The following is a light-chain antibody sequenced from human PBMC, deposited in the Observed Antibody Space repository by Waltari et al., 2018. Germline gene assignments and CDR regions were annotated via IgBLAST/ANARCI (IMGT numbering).Light chain of an antibody. CDR3: QQSGTFPPT. Sequence: SVSASVGDRVTITCRASQDIRTWLAWYQQKPGKAPRLLIYHASGLQSGVPSRFSGSGSGTDFTLTISSLQPEDFATYSCQQSGTFPPTFGPGTKVEI. V-gene: IGKV1-12*01. CDR2: HAS. CDR1: QDIRTW. J-gene: IGKJ1*01.